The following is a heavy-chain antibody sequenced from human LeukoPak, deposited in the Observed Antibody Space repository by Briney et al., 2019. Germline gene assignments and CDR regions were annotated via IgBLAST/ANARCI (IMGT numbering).Heavy chain of an antibody. V-gene: IGHV3-23*01. CDR1: GFTFSSYA. D-gene: IGHD3-22*01. Sequence: GGSLRLSCAASGFTFSSYAMSWVRQAPGKGLERVSGISGSGGSTHYADSVKGRFTISRDNAKNSLYLQMNSLRAEDTAVYYCASNSYDSSGYYYSWGLGTLVTVSS. CDR3: ASNSYDSSGYYYS. J-gene: IGHJ4*02. CDR2: ISGSGGST.